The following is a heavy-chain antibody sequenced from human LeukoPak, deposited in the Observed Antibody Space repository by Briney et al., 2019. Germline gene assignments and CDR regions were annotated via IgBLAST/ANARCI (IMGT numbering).Heavy chain of an antibody. CDR3: ARDKDYASDM. CDR1: GFTFSSHN. Sequence: PGGSLRLSCAASGFTFSSHNMNWVRQAPGKVLEWISFINFKSEDIRYADSVEGRFIISRDNAKKSLYLHMNSLRAEDTAVYYCARDKDYASDMWGQGTMVTVAS. CDR2: INFKSEDI. V-gene: IGHV3-48*01. D-gene: IGHD4-11*01. J-gene: IGHJ3*02.